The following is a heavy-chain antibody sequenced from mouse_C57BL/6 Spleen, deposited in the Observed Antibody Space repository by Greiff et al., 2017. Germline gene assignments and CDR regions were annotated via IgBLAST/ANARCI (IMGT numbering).Heavy chain of an antibody. J-gene: IGHJ3*01. V-gene: IGHV1-50*01. Sequence: VQLQQPGAELVKPGASVKLSCKASGYTFTSYWMQWVKQRPGQGLEWIGEIDPSDSYTNYNQKFKGKATLTVDTSSSTAYMQLSSLTSEDSAVCYCARSWDGYPFAYWGQGTLVTVSA. D-gene: IGHD2-3*01. CDR1: GYTFTSYW. CDR2: IDPSDSYT. CDR3: ARSWDGYPFAY.